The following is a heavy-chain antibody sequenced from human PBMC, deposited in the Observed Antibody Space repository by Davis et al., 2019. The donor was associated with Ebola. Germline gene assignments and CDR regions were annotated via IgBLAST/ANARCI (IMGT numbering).Heavy chain of an antibody. V-gene: IGHV4-34*01. CDR2: INHSGST. Sequence: MPGGSLRLSCAASGFTFSSYALSWIRQPPGKGLEWIGEINHSGSTNYNPSLKSRVTISVDTSKNQFSLKLSSVTAADTAVYYCARGISGYWGQGTLVTVSS. CDR1: GFTFSSYA. J-gene: IGHJ4*02. D-gene: IGHD3-10*01. CDR3: ARGISGY.